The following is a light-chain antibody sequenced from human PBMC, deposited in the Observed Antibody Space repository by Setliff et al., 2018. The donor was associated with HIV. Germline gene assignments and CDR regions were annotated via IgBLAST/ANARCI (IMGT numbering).Light chain of an antibody. CDR2: GVN. CDR3: SSYSSINTQM. V-gene: IGLV2-14*01. CDR1: SSDIGGYNF. J-gene: IGLJ1*01. Sequence: QSVLPQPASVSGSPGQSITISCTGSSSDIGGYNFVSWYQQHPGKAPKLIIYGVNYRPSGVSSRFSGSKSGNTASLTISGLQAEDEVDYYCSSYSSINTQMFGTGTKVTVL.